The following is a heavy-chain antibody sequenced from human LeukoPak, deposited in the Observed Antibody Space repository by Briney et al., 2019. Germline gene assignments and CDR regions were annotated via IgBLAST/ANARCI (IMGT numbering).Heavy chain of an antibody. D-gene: IGHD2-2*01. J-gene: IGHJ5*02. V-gene: IGHV4-39*01. CDR3: ARQGGYCSSTSCYFNWFDP. Sequence: SETLSLTCTVSGGSISSSSYYWGWIRQPPGKGLEWIGSIYYSGSTYYNPSLKSRVTISVDTSKNQFSLKLSSVTAADTAVYYCARQGGYCSSTSCYFNWFDPWGQGTLVTVSS. CDR1: GGSISSSSYY. CDR2: IYYSGST.